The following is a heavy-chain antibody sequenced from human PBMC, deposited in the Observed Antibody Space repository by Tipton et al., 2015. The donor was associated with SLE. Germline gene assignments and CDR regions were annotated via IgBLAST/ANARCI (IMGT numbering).Heavy chain of an antibody. Sequence: TLSLTCTVSGGSINSYYWTWIRQPPGKGLEWIGYIYYSGSTNYNPSLKSRVTISVDTSKNQFSLKLSSVTAADTAVYYCARGFEELDSWGQGTLVTVSS. CDR2: IYYSGST. CDR3: ARGFEELDS. J-gene: IGHJ4*02. V-gene: IGHV4-59*01. CDR1: GGSINSYY. D-gene: IGHD1-26*01.